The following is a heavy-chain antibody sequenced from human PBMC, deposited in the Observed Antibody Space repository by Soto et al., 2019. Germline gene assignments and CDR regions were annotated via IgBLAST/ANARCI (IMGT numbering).Heavy chain of an antibody. D-gene: IGHD2-2*02. J-gene: IGHJ6*02. CDR2: ISSSSSYT. Sequence: PGGSLRLSCAASGFTFSDYYMSWIRQAPGKGLEWVSYISSSSSYTNYADSVKGRFTISRDNAKNSLYLQMNSLRAEDTAVYYCARDDCSSTSCYTGYYYYGMDVWGQVTTVTVS. CDR3: ARDDCSSTSCYTGYYYYGMDV. V-gene: IGHV3-11*06. CDR1: GFTFSDYY.